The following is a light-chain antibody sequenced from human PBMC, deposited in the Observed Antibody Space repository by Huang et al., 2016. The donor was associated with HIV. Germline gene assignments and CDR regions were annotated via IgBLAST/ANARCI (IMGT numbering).Light chain of an antibody. CDR2: DAS. V-gene: IGKV3-11*01. Sequence: EIVMTQSPATLSVSTGERATLSCRSSQSVGSYLAWYQQKTGQAPRLLISDASYRAAGIPARFSGSGSGTDFTLTISSLEPEDFAVYYCQQRSNWPLTFGPGTKVDIK. J-gene: IGKJ3*01. CDR3: QQRSNWPLT. CDR1: QSVGSY.